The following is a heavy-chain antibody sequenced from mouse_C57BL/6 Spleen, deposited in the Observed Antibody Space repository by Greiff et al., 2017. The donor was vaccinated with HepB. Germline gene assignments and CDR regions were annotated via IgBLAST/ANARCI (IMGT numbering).Heavy chain of an antibody. J-gene: IGHJ1*03. CDR1: GYTFTDYY. D-gene: IGHD1-1*01. CDR2: INPNNGGT. CDR3: ARRGDYYGRYGYFDV. V-gene: IGHV1-26*01. Sequence: VQLQQSGPELVKPGASVKISCKASGYTFTDYYMNWVKQSHGKSLEWIGDINPNNGGTSYNQKFKGKATLTVDKSSSTAYMELRSLTSEDSAVYYCARRGDYYGRYGYFDVWGTGTTVTVSS.